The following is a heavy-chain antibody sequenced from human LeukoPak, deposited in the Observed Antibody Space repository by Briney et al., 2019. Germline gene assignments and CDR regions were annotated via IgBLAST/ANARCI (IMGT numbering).Heavy chain of an antibody. CDR2: IRSSGSTI. CDR3: VRDPDALDY. V-gene: IGHV3-48*02. Sequence: PGGSLRLPCAASGFTFSSYSMNWVRQAPGKGLEWVSYIRSSGSTIYYADSVKGRFTISRDNARNSVYLQMNSLRDEDTAVYYCVRDPDALDYWGQGTPVTVSS. J-gene: IGHJ4*02. CDR1: GFTFSSYS.